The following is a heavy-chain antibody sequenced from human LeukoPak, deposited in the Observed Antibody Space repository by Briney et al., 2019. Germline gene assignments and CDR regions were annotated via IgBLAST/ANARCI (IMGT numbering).Heavy chain of an antibody. Sequence: PGGSLRLSCAASGFTFSSYGMHWVRQAPGKGLEWVAFIRYDGSNKYYADSVKGRFTISRDNSKNTLYLQMNSLRAEDTAVYYCAKVGVWFGELVERKNDYWGQGTLVTVSS. CDR1: GFTFSSYG. D-gene: IGHD3-10*01. CDR2: IRYDGSNK. CDR3: AKVGVWFGELVERKNDY. J-gene: IGHJ4*02. V-gene: IGHV3-30*02.